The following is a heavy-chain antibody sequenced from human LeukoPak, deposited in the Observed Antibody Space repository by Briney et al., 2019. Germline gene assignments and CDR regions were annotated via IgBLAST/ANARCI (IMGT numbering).Heavy chain of an antibody. CDR1: GFTFSSYE. J-gene: IGHJ3*02. CDR2: INWNGGST. Sequence: PGGSLRLSCAASGFTFSSYEMNWVRQAPGKGLEWVSGINWNGGSTGYADSVKGRFTISRDNAKNSLYLQMNSLRAEDTALYYCARAMPRKEDAFDIWGQGTMVTVSS. V-gene: IGHV3-20*04. D-gene: IGHD2-2*01. CDR3: ARAMPRKEDAFDI.